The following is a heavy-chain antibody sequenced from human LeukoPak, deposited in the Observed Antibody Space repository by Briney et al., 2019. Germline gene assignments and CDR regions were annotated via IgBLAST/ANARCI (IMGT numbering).Heavy chain of an antibody. D-gene: IGHD3-22*01. V-gene: IGHV4-31*03. CDR1: GGSISSGGYY. CDR3: ASSGVYYYDSSGYPDAFDI. CDR2: IYYSGST. Sequence: PSQTLSLTCTVSGGSISSGGYYWSWIRHHPGKGLEWIGYIYYSGSTYYNPSLKSRVTISVDTSKNQFSLKLSSVTAADTVVYYCASSGVYYYDSSGYPDAFDIWGQGTMVTVSS. J-gene: IGHJ3*02.